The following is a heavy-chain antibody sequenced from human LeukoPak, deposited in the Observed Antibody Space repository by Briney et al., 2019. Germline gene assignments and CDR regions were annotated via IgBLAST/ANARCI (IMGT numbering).Heavy chain of an antibody. V-gene: IGHV4-59*01. CDR3: ARGLNNRKSGRRFDVFEI. D-gene: IGHD1-14*01. CDR2: IYHSGSS. Sequence: SETLSLTCTVSGGSLSSYFWSWIRQPPGKGLEWIGYIYHSGSSFYNPSLKSRVTISIDTSKSRFSLKLRSVTAADTAVYYCARGLNNRKSGRRFDVFEIWGQGTMVTVSS. CDR1: GGSLSSYF. J-gene: IGHJ3*02.